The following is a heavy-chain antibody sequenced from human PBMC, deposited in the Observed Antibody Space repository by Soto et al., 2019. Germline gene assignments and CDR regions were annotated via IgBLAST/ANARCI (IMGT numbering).Heavy chain of an antibody. Sequence: TLSLTCAVYGGSFSGYYWSWIRQPPGKGLEWIGEINHSGSTNYNPSLKSRVTISVDTSKNQFSLGLSSVTAADTAMYFCARVAYSGFEYFFDSWGQGILVTVSS. CDR2: INHSGST. J-gene: IGHJ4*02. CDR3: ARVAYSGFEYFFDS. V-gene: IGHV4-34*01. CDR1: GGSFSGYY. D-gene: IGHD5-12*01.